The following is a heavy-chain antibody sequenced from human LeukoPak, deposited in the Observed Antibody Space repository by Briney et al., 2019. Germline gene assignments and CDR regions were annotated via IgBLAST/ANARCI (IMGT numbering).Heavy chain of an antibody. Sequence: GGSPRLSCAASGFTFSSSAMSWVRQAPGKGLEWVSSISGSGSGGSTYYADSVKGRFTISRDNSKNTLYLQMNSLIAEDTAVYYCAKSGYNRFDYWGQGTLVTVSS. CDR1: GFTFSSSA. CDR2: ISGSGSGGST. J-gene: IGHJ4*02. V-gene: IGHV3-23*01. CDR3: AKSGYNRFDY. D-gene: IGHD5-24*01.